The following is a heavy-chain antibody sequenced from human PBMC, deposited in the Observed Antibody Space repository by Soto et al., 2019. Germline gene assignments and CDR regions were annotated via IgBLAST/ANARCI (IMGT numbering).Heavy chain of an antibody. Sequence: SETLSLTYAVYGGSFSGYYWSWIRQPPGKGLEWIGEVNHSGSAHYNPSLRSRVTISVDTSKNQFSLRLSSVTAADTAIFYCARGVYNAIFGVISLDYWGRGTLVTVSS. D-gene: IGHD3-3*01. CDR2: VNHSGSA. CDR3: ARGVYNAIFGVISLDY. CDR1: GGSFSGYY. V-gene: IGHV4-34*01. J-gene: IGHJ4*02.